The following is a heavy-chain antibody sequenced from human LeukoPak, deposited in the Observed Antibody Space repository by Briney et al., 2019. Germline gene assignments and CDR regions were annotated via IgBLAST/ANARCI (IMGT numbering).Heavy chain of an antibody. CDR2: IYTSGRT. CDR1: GGSITSGSYY. Sequence: SETLSLTCTVSGGSITSGSYYWTWIRQPAGKGLEWIGRIYTSGRTNYNPSLQSRVTISFDTSQNQVSLKLSSVTAADTAVYYCARLVATRYYFDYWGQGTLVTVSS. J-gene: IGHJ4*02. D-gene: IGHD5-12*01. V-gene: IGHV4-61*02. CDR3: ARLVATRYYFDY.